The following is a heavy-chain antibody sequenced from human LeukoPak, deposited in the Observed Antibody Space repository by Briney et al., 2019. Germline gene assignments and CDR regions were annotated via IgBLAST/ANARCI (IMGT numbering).Heavy chain of an antibody. CDR2: IYYSGST. J-gene: IGHJ5*02. V-gene: IGHV4-59*12. Sequence: SETLSLTCTVSGGSISSYYWSWIRQPPGKGLEWIGYIYYSGSTNYNPSLKSRVTISVDTSKNQFSLKLSSVTAADTAVYYCARVPYQAYYDFWSGYYTPGGNWFDPWGQGTLVTVSS. CDR1: GGSISSYY. D-gene: IGHD3-3*01. CDR3: ARVPYQAYYDFWSGYYTPGGNWFDP.